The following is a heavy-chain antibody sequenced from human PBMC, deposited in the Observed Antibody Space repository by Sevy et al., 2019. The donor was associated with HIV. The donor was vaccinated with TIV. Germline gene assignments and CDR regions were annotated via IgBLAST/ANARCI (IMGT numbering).Heavy chain of an antibody. V-gene: IGHV3-30-3*01. CDR3: ARGPGRWLRQPYFDY. CDR1: GFTFSSYA. CDR2: ISYDGSNK. D-gene: IGHD5-12*01. Sequence: GGSLRLSCAASGFTFSSYAMHWVRQAPGKGLEWVAVISYDGSNKYYADSVKGRFTISRDNSKNTLYLQMNSLRAEETAVYYCARGPGRWLRQPYFDYWGQGTLVTVSS. J-gene: IGHJ4*02.